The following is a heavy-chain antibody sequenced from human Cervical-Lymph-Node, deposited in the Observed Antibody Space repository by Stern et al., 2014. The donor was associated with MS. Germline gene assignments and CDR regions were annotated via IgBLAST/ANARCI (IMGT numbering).Heavy chain of an antibody. CDR1: GGSISSGGYS. D-gene: IGHD4-17*01. Sequence: QVQLQESGPGLVKPSQTLSLTCNVSGGSISSGGYSWSWIRHHPGKGLEWVGSIYYTGSTYYNPSLKSRVTFSVDTSKNQFSLKLSSVTAADTAVYYCARLPLGNGDFVSNYFDYWGQGTLVTVSS. J-gene: IGHJ4*02. CDR2: IYYTGST. CDR3: ARLPLGNGDFVSNYFDY. V-gene: IGHV4-31*03.